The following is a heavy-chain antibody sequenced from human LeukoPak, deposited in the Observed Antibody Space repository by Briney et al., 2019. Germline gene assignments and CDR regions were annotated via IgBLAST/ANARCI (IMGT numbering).Heavy chain of an antibody. CDR1: GLTFSNYA. CDR3: ATDGAGFDT. CDR2: INIGGTNT. J-gene: IGHJ5*02. V-gene: IGHV3-11*01. Sequence: PGGSLRLSCAASGLTFSNYAMSWVRQAPGKGLEWLSYINIGGTNTHYADSVKGRFTISRDNAKKSLYLEMNNLRAEDTAVYYCATDGAGFDTWGQGVLVTVSS.